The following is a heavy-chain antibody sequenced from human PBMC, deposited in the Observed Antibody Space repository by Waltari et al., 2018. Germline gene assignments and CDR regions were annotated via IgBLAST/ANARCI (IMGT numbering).Heavy chain of an antibody. CDR3: ARWRGEQSELDY. Sequence: EVQLVESGGGLVKPGESLRLSCTVSGFTFSTYHMNWVRQAPGTGLEWVSSIDPSSTSIKDADSVGGRFTISRDNTKNSLYLQMNSLRAEDMAVYYCARWRGEQSELDYWGQGTLVTVSS. CDR2: IDPSSTSI. CDR1: GFTFSTYH. J-gene: IGHJ4*02. V-gene: IGHV3-21*06. D-gene: IGHD1-1*01.